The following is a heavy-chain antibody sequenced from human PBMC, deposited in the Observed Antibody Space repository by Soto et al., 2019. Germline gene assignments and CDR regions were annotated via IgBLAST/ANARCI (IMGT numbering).Heavy chain of an antibody. CDR2: IYPSGIT. CDR3: ARDRDDVLTGYYNI. CDR1: GDSISSNHW. V-gene: IGHV4-4*02. D-gene: IGHD3-9*01. J-gene: IGHJ4*02. Sequence: QVQLQESGPGLVKPWGTLSLICAVSGDSISSNHWWTWVRQPPGKGLEWIGEIYPSGITHYNPSLNSRATISVDTSKNQLSLKLISLTAADTAVYYCARDRDDVLTGYYNIWGQATLVTVSS.